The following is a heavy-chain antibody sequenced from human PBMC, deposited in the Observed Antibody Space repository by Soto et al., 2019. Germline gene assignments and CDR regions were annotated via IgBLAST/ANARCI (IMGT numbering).Heavy chain of an antibody. CDR1: GYTFTSYA. Sequence: QVPLVQSGAEVKKPGASVKVSCKASGYTFTSYAMHWVRQAPGQRLEWMGWINAGNGNTKYSQKFQGRVTITRDTSASTAYMELSSLRSEDTAVYYCAGHIIVGATTDAFDIWGQGTMVTVSS. CDR3: AGHIIVGATTDAFDI. CDR2: INAGNGNT. D-gene: IGHD1-26*01. V-gene: IGHV1-3*01. J-gene: IGHJ3*02.